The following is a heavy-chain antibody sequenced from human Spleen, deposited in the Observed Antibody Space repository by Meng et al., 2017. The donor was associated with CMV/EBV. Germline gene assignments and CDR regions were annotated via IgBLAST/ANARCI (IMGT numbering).Heavy chain of an antibody. J-gene: IGHJ4*02. D-gene: IGHD7-27*01. V-gene: IGHV3-30*02. CDR3: ATRRTGDLVDY. Sequence: GGSLRLSCAASGFSFSSYGMHWVRQAPGKGLEWVAFIHYGTNDQYYADSVKGRFTISRDNSKNTLYLQMNSLRAEDTAVYYCATRRTGDLVDYWGQGTLVTVSS. CDR2: IHYGTNDQ. CDR1: GFSFSSYG.